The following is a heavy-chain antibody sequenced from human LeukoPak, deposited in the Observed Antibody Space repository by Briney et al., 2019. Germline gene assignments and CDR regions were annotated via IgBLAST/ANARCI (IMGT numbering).Heavy chain of an antibody. CDR3: AKDHRIYCSGGSCHFDAFDI. J-gene: IGHJ3*02. D-gene: IGHD2-15*01. V-gene: IGHV3-23*01. Sequence: GGSLRLSCAASGFTFSSYAMSWVRQAPGKGLEWVSGISGSGGSTKYAESVKGWFTISRDNSKNTLYLQMNSLRAEDTAVYYCAKDHRIYCSGGSCHFDAFDIWGQGTMVTVSS. CDR2: ISGSGGST. CDR1: GFTFSSYA.